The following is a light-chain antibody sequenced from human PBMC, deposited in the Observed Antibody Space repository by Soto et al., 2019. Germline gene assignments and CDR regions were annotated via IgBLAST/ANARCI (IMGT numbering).Light chain of an antibody. CDR2: DAS. Sequence: ESVLTQSPATLSFSPCDIATLSCRASQSVSSYLAWYQQKPGQAPRLLIYDASNRATGIPARFSGSGSGTDFTLTISSLEPEDFAVYYCQQRSNWPITFGQGTRLEIK. J-gene: IGKJ5*01. V-gene: IGKV3-11*01. CDR3: QQRSNWPIT. CDR1: QSVSSY.